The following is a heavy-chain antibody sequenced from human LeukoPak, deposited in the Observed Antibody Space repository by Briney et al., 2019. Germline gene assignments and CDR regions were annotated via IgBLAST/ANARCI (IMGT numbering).Heavy chain of an antibody. Sequence: SETLSLTCTVSGGSISSSSYYWSWIRQPPGKGLEWIGYIYYSGSTNYNPSLKSRVTISVDTSKNQFSLKLSSVTAADTAVYYCARTNTIFGVLGGWVPFDYWGQGTLVTVSS. CDR3: ARTNTIFGVLGGWVPFDY. V-gene: IGHV4-61*01. CDR2: IYYSGST. J-gene: IGHJ4*02. D-gene: IGHD3-3*01. CDR1: GGSISSSSYY.